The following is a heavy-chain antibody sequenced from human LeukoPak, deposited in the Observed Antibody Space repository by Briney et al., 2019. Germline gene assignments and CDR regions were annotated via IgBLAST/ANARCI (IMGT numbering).Heavy chain of an antibody. CDR2: IYYSGST. Sequence: SETLSLTCTVSGGSISSGDYYWSWIRQPPGKGLEWIGYIYYSGSTNYNPSLKSRVTISVDTSKNQFSLKLSSVTAADTAVYYCARDGRWGIGNEDAFDIWGQGTMVTVSS. V-gene: IGHV4-61*08. J-gene: IGHJ3*02. CDR3: ARDGRWGIGNEDAFDI. CDR1: GGSISSGDYY. D-gene: IGHD4-23*01.